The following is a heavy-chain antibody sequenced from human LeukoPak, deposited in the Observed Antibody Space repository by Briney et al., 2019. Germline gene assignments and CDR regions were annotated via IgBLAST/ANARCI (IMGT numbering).Heavy chain of an antibody. CDR3: ARDALVPDGFDL. CDR2: FYPGGTT. D-gene: IGHD6-13*01. J-gene: IGHJ3*01. V-gene: IGHV3-66*01. Sequence: PGGSLRLSCAASGFTFSSYWMTWVRQPPGMGLEWVSVFYPGGTTYYADSVKGRFSISRDNSKNIVSLQMNSLRAEDTAVYYCARDALVPDGFDLWGQGTMVTVSS. CDR1: GFTFSSYW.